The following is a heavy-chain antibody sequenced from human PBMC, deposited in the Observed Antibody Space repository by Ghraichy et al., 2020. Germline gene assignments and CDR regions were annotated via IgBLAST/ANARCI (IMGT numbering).Heavy chain of an antibody. CDR3: AKEGNYYDSSGYYYFGAFDI. D-gene: IGHD3-22*01. V-gene: IGHV3-23*01. Sequence: GGSLRLSCAASGFTFSSYAMSLVRQAPGKGLEWVSAISGSGGSTYYAYSVKCRFTISRDNSKNTLYLQMNSLGAEDSAVYYCAKEGNYYDSSGYYYFGAFDIWGQGTMVTVSS. CDR2: ISGSGGST. CDR1: GFTFSSYA. J-gene: IGHJ3*02.